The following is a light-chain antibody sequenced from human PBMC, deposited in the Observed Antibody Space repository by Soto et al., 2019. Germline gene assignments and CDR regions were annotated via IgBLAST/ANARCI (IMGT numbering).Light chain of an antibody. Sequence: DIELTQFPSFLSASVGDRVTITCRASQGITSYLAWYQQKPGKAPNLLIYKASTLQSGVPSRFSGSGSGTEFTLTISSLQPEDFATYYCQYLNGYPPITFGQGTRLEIK. V-gene: IGKV1-9*01. CDR2: KAS. J-gene: IGKJ5*01. CDR3: QYLNGYPPIT. CDR1: QGITSY.